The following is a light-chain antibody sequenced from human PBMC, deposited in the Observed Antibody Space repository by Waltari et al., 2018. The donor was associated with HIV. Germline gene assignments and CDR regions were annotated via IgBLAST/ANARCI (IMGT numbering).Light chain of an antibody. V-gene: IGKV3-15*01. Sequence: EIVMTQSPATLSVSPGERATLSCRASQSVSSNLAWYQQKPGQAPRLLIYGASTRATGIPARFSGSGSGTEFTLTISSLQSEDFAVYYCQQYSIWPSYAFGQGTKLEIK. CDR2: GAS. CDR1: QSVSSN. J-gene: IGKJ2*01. CDR3: QQYSIWPSYA.